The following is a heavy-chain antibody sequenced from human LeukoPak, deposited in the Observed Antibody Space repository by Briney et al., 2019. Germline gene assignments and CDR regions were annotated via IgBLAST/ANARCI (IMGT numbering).Heavy chain of an antibody. CDR3: ARDPRAGGSLDV. V-gene: IGHV1-69*13. D-gene: IGHD3-10*01. Sequence: GASVKVSCKASGGTFSSYAISWVRQAPGQGLEWMGGIIPIFGTANYAQKFQGRVTITADESTSTAYMELSSLRSEDTAVYYYARDPRAGGSLDVWGQGTTVTVSS. J-gene: IGHJ6*02. CDR2: IIPIFGTA. CDR1: GGTFSSYA.